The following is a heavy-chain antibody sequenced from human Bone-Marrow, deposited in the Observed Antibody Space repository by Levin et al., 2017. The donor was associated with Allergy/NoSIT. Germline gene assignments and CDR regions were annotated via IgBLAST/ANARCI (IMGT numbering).Heavy chain of an antibody. CDR2: IYHGGRT. Sequence: SETLSLTCTVSGGSISSSTWWSWVRQSPGKGLEWIGGIYHGGRTNYNPSLKSRVSMSVDKSKSQFSLKLSSVTAADTAVYYCARDPLDYGTNSGNYWGQGTLVTVSS. CDR3: ARDPLDYGTNSGNY. D-gene: IGHD4-17*01. J-gene: IGHJ4*02. CDR1: GGSISSSTW. V-gene: IGHV4-4*02.